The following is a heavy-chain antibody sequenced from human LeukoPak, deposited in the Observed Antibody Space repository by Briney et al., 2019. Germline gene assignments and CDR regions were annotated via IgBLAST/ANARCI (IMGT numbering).Heavy chain of an antibody. Sequence: GGSPRLSCAASGFTFSSYGMHWVRQAPGKGLEWVAVISYNGNNKYYADSVKGRFTISRDSSKNTLYLQMNSLRAEDTAVYYCAKCVGSSSSCLYYFDYWGQGTLVTVSS. V-gene: IGHV3-30*18. J-gene: IGHJ4*02. CDR2: ISYNGNNK. CDR3: AKCVGSSSSCLYYFDY. D-gene: IGHD2-2*01. CDR1: GFTFSSYG.